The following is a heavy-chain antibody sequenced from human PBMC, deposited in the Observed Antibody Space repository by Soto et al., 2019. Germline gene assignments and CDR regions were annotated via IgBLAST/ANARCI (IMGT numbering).Heavy chain of an antibody. CDR2: MNPNSGNT. CDR1: GYTFTSYD. J-gene: IGHJ1*01. V-gene: IGHV1-8*01. CDR3: SSGFFGGGTG. Sequence: QVQLVQSGAEVKKPEASVKVSCKASGYTFTSYDINWVRQATGQGLEWMGWMNPNSGNTGYAQKVQGRGNMTRNISISTAHMGLRCLRFEDTAVDYCSSGFFGGGTGWGQGTLVTVSS. D-gene: IGHD2-21*01.